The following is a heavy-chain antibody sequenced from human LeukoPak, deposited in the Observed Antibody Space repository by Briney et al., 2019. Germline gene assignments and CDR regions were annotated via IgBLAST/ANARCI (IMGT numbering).Heavy chain of an antibody. J-gene: IGHJ2*01. V-gene: IGHV4-61*01. CDR3: ARGVHRDYRWYFDL. CDR2: IYYSGST. CDR1: GYSISSGYY. Sequence: SETLSLTCTVSGYSISSGYYWGWIRQPPGKGLEWIGYIYYSGSTNYNPSLKSRVTISVDTSKNKFSLKLSAVTAADTAVYYCARGVHRDYRWYFDLWGRGTLVTVSS. D-gene: IGHD4-17*01.